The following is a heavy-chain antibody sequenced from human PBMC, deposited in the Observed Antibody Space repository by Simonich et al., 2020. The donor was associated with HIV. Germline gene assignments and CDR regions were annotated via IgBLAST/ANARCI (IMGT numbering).Heavy chain of an antibody. CDR2: ISWNSGSI. D-gene: IGHD3-10*01. Sequence: EVQLVESGGGLVQPGRSLRLSCAASGFTFDDYAMHWVRQAPGKGVEWVLGISWNSGSISYADSVKGRFTISRDNAKNSLYLQMNSLRAEDTALYYCAKDKGAYYGSGSPVYWGQGTLVTVSS. J-gene: IGHJ4*02. V-gene: IGHV3-9*01. CDR3: AKDKGAYYGSGSPVY. CDR1: GFTFDDYA.